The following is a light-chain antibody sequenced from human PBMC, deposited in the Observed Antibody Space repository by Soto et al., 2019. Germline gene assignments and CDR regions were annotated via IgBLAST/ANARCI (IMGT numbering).Light chain of an antibody. Sequence: SVLTQPASVSGSPGQSITISCTGTSSDIGGYNYVSWYQQHPGKAPKLMIYEVSNRPSGVSNRFSGSKSGNTASPTISGLQAEDESDYYCSSYRSTNTYVFGTGTKV. CDR1: SSDIGGYNY. CDR2: EVS. J-gene: IGLJ1*01. CDR3: SSYRSTNTYV. V-gene: IGLV2-14*01.